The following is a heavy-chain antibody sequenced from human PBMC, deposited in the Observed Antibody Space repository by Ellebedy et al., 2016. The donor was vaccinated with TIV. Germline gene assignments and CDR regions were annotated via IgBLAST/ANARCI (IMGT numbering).Heavy chain of an antibody. CDR2: INIDGSTT. V-gene: IGHV3-74*01. Sequence: PGGSLRLSCAASGFTFSTYWMHRVRQAPGKGLVWVSRINIDGSTTTYADSVKGRFTISRDNAKNTLYLQMDSLRAEDTAVYYCAILDWRIYSDSSPARGYWGQGTLVTVSS. D-gene: IGHD6-6*01. CDR3: AILDWRIYSDSSPARGY. CDR1: GFTFSTYW. J-gene: IGHJ4*02.